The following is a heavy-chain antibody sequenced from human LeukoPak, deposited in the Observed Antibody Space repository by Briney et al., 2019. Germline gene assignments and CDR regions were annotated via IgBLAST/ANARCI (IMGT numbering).Heavy chain of an antibody. CDR2: IYTSGST. D-gene: IGHD3-10*02. V-gene: IGHV4-4*07. J-gene: IGHJ4*02. Sequence: PSETLSLTCTVSGGSISSYYWSWIRQPAGKGLEWIGRIYTSGSTNYNPSLKSRVTMSVDTSKSQFSLKLSSVTAADTAVYYCARSPVFGELSYYFDYWGQGTLVTVSS. CDR3: ARSPVFGELSYYFDY. CDR1: GGSISSYY.